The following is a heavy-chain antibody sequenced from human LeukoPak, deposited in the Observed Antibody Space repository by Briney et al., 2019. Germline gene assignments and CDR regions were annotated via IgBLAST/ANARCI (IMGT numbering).Heavy chain of an antibody. CDR3: ARRTVEMDTRAPNLDI. CDR2: INHSGST. V-gene: IGHV4-34*01. CDR1: GVSFSGYY. J-gene: IGHJ3*02. Sequence: SETLSLTCAVYGVSFSGYYWSWIPEPPGKGLEWIREINHSGSTNYNPSLKSRVTISVDTSKNQFSLKLSSVTAADTAVYYCARRTVEMDTRAPNLDIWGQGTMVSVCS. D-gene: IGHD5-24*01.